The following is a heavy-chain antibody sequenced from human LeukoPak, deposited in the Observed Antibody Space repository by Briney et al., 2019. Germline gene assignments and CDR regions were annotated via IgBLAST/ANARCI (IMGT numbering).Heavy chain of an antibody. Sequence: PSETLSLTCTVSGGSISSTSYSWGWIRQPPGKGLEWIGTIYYSGNTYYSPSLKSRVTISVDTSKNQFSLNLTSVTAADTAVYYCARGGGEFNNWGQGTLVTVSS. CDR1: GGSISSTSYS. CDR2: IYYSGNT. D-gene: IGHD2-15*01. CDR3: ARGGGEFNN. J-gene: IGHJ4*02. V-gene: IGHV4-39*07.